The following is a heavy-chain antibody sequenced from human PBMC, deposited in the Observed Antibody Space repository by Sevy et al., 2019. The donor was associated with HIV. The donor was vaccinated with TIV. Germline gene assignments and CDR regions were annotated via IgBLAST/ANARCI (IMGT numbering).Heavy chain of an antibody. D-gene: IGHD2-21*01. CDR1: GYSISNGYY. J-gene: IGHJ4*02. CDR3: ARVTLRGAYYFDY. Sequence: SETLSLTCAVSGYSISNGYYWGWIRQPPGKGLEWIGSSYYSGSTYYNPSLNSRVTISLDTSKNQFSLRLTSVTAADTAVYYCARVTLRGAYYFDYWGLGTLVTVSS. V-gene: IGHV4-38-2*01. CDR2: SYYSGST.